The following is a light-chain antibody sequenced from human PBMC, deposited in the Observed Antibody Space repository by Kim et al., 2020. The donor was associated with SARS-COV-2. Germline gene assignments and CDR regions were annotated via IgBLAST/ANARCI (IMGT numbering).Light chain of an antibody. CDR2: DNN. V-gene: IGLV1-51*01. J-gene: IGLJ2*01. Sequence: GQQVTLSCTGSSSDIGNNYVSLYQQHPRTAHTLLIYDNNKRPSGIPDRFSGSKSGTSATLSITGLQTEDEADYYCGTWYSSLSAVVFGGGTQLTVL. CDR1: SSDIGNNY. CDR3: GTWYSSLSAVV.